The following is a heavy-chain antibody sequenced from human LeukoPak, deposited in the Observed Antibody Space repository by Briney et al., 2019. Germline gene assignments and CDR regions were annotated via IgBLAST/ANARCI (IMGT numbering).Heavy chain of an antibody. V-gene: IGHV4-59*08. Sequence: SETLSLTCTVSGGSISSYYWSWIRQPPGKGLEWIGYIYYSGSTNYNPSLKSRVTISVDTSKNQFSLKLSSVTAADTAVYYCARVWFGERYYYYYYYMDVWRKGTTVTVSS. CDR1: GGSISSYY. CDR3: ARVWFGERYYYYYYYMDV. CDR2: IYYSGST. J-gene: IGHJ6*03. D-gene: IGHD3-10*01.